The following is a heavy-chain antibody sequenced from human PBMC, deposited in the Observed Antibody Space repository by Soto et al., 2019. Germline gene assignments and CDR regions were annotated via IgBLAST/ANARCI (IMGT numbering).Heavy chain of an antibody. D-gene: IGHD4-17*01. V-gene: IGHV3-30*18. CDR1: GFIFSTYG. CDR2: ISYDGNNK. CDR3: AKDLLLTTITTVGD. Sequence: QVQLVESGGGVVQPGRSLRLSCAASGFIFSTYGMHWVRQAPGKGLEWLSVISYDGNNKYYADSVKGRFTISRDNSKNTLWLQMDSLRTEDTAVYYCAKDLLLTTITTVGDWGQGTLVTVSS. J-gene: IGHJ4*02.